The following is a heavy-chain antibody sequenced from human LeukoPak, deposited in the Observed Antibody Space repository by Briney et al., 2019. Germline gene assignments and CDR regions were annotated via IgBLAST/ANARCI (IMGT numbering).Heavy chain of an antibody. D-gene: IGHD1-14*01. CDR2: INSGGTT. CDR3: ARYAGSD. J-gene: IGHJ4*02. CDR1: GFTVSSNF. V-gene: IGHV3-66*01. Sequence: RGSLRLSCAASGFTVSSNFMSWVRQAPGKGLEWVSVINSGGTTYYADSVKGRFTISRDNSKNTLYLQMDSLRAEDTAVYYCARYAGSDWGQGTLVTVSS.